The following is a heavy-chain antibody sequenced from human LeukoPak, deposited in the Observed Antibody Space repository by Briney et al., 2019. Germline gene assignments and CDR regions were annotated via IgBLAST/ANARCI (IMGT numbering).Heavy chain of an antibody. V-gene: IGHV1-69*13. CDR2: IIPIFGTA. J-gene: IGHJ4*02. CDR3: ARVWGSSGWYSIDY. D-gene: IGHD6-19*01. CDR1: GGTFTSYA. Sequence: GASVKVSCKASGGTFTSYAISWVRQAPGQGLEWMGGIIPIFGTANYAQKFQGRVTITADESTSTAYMELSSLRSEDTAVYYCARVWGSSGWYSIDYRGQGTLVTVSS.